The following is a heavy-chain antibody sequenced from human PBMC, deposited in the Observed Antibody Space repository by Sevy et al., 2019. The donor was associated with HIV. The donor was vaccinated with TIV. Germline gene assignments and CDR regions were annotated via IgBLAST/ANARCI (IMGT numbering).Heavy chain of an antibody. CDR3: AKGRVEYCSSSVYFDY. Sequence: GGSLRLSCAASGFTFSSYAMSWVRQAPGKGLEWVSAISGSGGSTYYADSVKGRFTISRDNSKNTLYLQMNSLRAEDTAVYYCAKGRVEYCSSSVYFDYWGHGTLVTVSS. CDR2: ISGSGGST. V-gene: IGHV3-23*01. CDR1: GFTFSSYA. D-gene: IGHD6-6*01. J-gene: IGHJ4*01.